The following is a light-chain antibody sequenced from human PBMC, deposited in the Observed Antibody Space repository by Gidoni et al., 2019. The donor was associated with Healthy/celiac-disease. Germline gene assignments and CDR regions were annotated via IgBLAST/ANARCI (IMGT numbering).Light chain of an antibody. Sequence: DIQITQIPSSLSASVGDRVTITCRASQSISSYLNWYQQKPGKAPKLLIYAASSLQSGVPSRFSGSGSGTEFTLTISSLQPDDFATYYCQQNYSIPRTFXPXTKVDIK. CDR2: AAS. V-gene: IGKV1-39*01. CDR1: QSISSY. CDR3: QQNYSIPRT. J-gene: IGKJ1*01.